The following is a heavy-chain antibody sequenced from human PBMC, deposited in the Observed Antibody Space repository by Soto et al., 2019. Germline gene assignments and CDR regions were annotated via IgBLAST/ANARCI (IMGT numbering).Heavy chain of an antibody. V-gene: IGHV4-4*02. J-gene: IGHJ4*02. D-gene: IGHD2-8*01. CDR1: GGSLSSSSW. CDR3: VHHGGVPYYHDF. Sequence: SETLSLTCAVSGGSLSSSSWWSWVRQPPGKTLEWLGEIFDSGSTKYNPSLNSRVTISADQSKNDFSLRLSSVTAADTAVYYCVHHGGVPYYHDFWGQGMLVT. CDR2: IFDSGST.